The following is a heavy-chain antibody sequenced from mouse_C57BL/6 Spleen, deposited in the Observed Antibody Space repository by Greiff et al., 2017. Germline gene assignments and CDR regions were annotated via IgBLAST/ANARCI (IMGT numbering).Heavy chain of an antibody. CDR2: ISSGGSYT. CDR1: GFTFSSYG. J-gene: IGHJ4*01. Sequence: EVQGVESGGDLVKPGGSLKLSCAASGFTFSSYGMSWVRQTPDKRLEWVATISSGGSYTYYPDSVKGRFPISRYNAKNTLYLQMSSLKSEDTDMYYCAGHSDYCSRPHYYAIDYWGQGTSVNGSS. D-gene: IGHD1-1*01. CDR3: AGHSDYCSRPHYYAIDY. V-gene: IGHV5-6*01.